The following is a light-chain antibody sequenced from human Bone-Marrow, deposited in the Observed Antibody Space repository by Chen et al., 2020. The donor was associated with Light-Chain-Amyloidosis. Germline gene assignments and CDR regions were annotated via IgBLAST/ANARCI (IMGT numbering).Light chain of an antibody. CDR2: DES. CDR3: QVWDRSSDRPV. CDR1: NIGSTS. J-gene: IGLJ3*02. V-gene: IGLV3-21*02. Sequence: SYVLTQPSSVSVAPGQTATIACGGNNIGSTSVHWYQQTPGQAPLLVVYDESDRPSGIPERLSVSNSGNTATLTISRVEAGDEADYYCQVWDRSSDRPVFGGGTNLTVL.